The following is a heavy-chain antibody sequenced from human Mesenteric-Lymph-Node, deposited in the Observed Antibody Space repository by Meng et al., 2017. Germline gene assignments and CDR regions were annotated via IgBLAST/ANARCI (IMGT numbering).Heavy chain of an antibody. D-gene: IGHD3-10*01. J-gene: IGHJ5*02. CDR2: IYHSGST. Sequence: GSLRLSCVVSGVSMSTSNWWSWVRQPPGRGLEWSGEIYHSGSTNYNPSLKSGVTISVDKSKNQFSLNLTYVTAADTAVYYCARGERGGFDPWGQGTLVTVSS. CDR1: GVSMSTSNW. CDR3: ARGERGGFDP. V-gene: IGHV4-4*02.